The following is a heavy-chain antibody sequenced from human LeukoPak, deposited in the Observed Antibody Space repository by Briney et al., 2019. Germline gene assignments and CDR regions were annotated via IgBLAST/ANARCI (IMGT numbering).Heavy chain of an antibody. J-gene: IGHJ4*02. D-gene: IGHD3-9*01. V-gene: IGHV1-2*02. CDR1: GYTFTGYY. CDR3: SLTYYDILTGYYEGPLFDY. CDR2: INPNSGGT. Sequence: ASVKVSCKASGYTFTGYYMHWVRQAPGQGLEWMGWINPNSGGTNYAQKFQGRVTMTRDTSISTAYMELSRLRSDDTAVYYCSLTYYDILTGYYEGPLFDYWGQGTLVTVSS.